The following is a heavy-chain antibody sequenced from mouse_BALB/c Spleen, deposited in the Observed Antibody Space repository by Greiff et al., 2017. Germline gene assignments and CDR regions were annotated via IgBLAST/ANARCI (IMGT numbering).Heavy chain of an antibody. V-gene: IGHV5-9-4*01. Sequence: DVMLVESGGGLVKPGGSLKLSCAASGFTFSSYAMSWVRQSPEKRLEWVAEISSGGSYTYYPDTVTGRFTISRDNAKNTLYLEMSSLRSEDTAMYYCARGDYRSYYFDYWGQGTTLTVSS. CDR3: ARGDYRSYYFDY. CDR1: GFTFSSYA. CDR2: ISSGGSYT. J-gene: IGHJ2*01. D-gene: IGHD2-14*01.